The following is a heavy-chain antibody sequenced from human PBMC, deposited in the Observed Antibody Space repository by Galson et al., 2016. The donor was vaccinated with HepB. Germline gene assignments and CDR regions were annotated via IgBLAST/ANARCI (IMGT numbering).Heavy chain of an antibody. CDR1: GFSLGTSGEG. CDR3: AHSPTAVSDNFDAFDI. D-gene: IGHD6-19*01. Sequence: PALVKPTQTLTLTCTFSGFSLGTSGEGVGWIRQPPGKALEWLALVYWDDYKRYSPSLMSRITITKDTSKNQVVLTMANMDPVDTGTYYCAHSPTAVSDNFDAFDIWGQGTMVTVSS. CDR2: VYWDDYK. V-gene: IGHV2-5*02. J-gene: IGHJ3*02.